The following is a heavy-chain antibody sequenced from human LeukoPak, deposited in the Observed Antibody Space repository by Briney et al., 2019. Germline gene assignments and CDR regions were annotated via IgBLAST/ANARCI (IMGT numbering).Heavy chain of an antibody. CDR3: ATLVRGATILDY. V-gene: IGHV4-39*01. D-gene: IGHD1-26*01. J-gene: IGHJ4*02. CDR1: GGSISSSSYY. Sequence: SETLSLTCTVSGGSISSSSYYWGWIRQPPGKGLEWIGSIYYSGSTYYNPSLKSRVTISVDTSKNQFSLKLSSVTAADTAVYYCATLVRGATILDYWGQGTLVTVSS. CDR2: IYYSGST.